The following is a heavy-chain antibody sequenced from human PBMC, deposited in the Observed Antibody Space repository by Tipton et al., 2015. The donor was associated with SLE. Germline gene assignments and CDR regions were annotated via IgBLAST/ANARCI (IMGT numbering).Heavy chain of an antibody. Sequence: SLRLSCATSGFTFSNYAMTWVRQATGKGLEWVSAVSSSGGDTYYADSVKGRFTISRDNSKNTLYLQMNSLRAEGTAVYYCAKDSPPVEYNSMYYFDYWGQGAPVTVSS. V-gene: IGHV3-23*01. CDR2: VSSSGGDT. J-gene: IGHJ4*02. D-gene: IGHD6-6*01. CDR3: AKDSPPVEYNSMYYFDY. CDR1: GFTFSNYA.